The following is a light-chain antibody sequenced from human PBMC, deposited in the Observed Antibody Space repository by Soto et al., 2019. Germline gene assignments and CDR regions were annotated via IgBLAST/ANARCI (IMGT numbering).Light chain of an antibody. V-gene: IGLV2-14*03. CDR3: SSYTTSGTLVV. J-gene: IGLJ2*01. Sequence: QSALTQPASVSGSPGQSITISCTGTSSDTGGYNYVSWYQQHPGKAPKLMIYDVSYRPSVVSSRFSGSKSGNTASLTISGLQAEDEADYYYSSYTTSGTLVVFGGGTKLTVL. CDR2: DVS. CDR1: SSDTGGYNY.